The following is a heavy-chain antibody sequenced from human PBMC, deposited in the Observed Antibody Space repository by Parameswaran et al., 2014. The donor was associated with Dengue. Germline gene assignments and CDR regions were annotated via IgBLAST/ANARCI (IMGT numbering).Heavy chain of an antibody. J-gene: IGHJ5*02. CDR2: ISTHNGNT. Sequence: SWVRQAPGQGLEWMGWISTHNGNTKYAQNVQGRVTLTADTSTTTSYMELRSLRSDDTAVYYCARDYCTSVNCNRNYFDPWGQGTTVTVSS. D-gene: IGHD1-1*01. CDR3: ARDYCTSVNCNRNYFDP. V-gene: IGHV1-18*01.